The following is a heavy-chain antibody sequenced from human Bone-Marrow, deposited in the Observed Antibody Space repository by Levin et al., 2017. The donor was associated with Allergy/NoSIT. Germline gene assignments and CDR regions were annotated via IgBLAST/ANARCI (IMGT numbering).Heavy chain of an antibody. CDR1: GFTFSSYW. CDR3: ARGGYTSSNFWVC. CDR2: INQGGSEK. D-gene: IGHD6-13*01. Sequence: SGGSLRLSCAASGFTFSSYWMTWVRQAPGRGLEWVANINQGGSEKYYVDSVKGRFTISRDSAKNSVYLQMDSLRAEDTAVYYCARGGYTSSNFWVCWGQGTLVTVSS. V-gene: IGHV3-7*03. J-gene: IGHJ4*02.